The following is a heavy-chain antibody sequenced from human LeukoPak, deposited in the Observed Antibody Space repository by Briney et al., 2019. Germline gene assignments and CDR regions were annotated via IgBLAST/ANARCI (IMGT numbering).Heavy chain of an antibody. Sequence: ASVKVSCKASGYTFTGYYMHWVRQAPGQGLEWMGWNNPNSGGTNYAQKFQGRVTMTRDTSISTAYMELSRLRSDDTAVYYCARDFGSRENYMDVWGKGTTVTVSS. D-gene: IGHD2-2*01. CDR3: ARDFGSRENYMDV. CDR2: NNPNSGGT. J-gene: IGHJ6*03. V-gene: IGHV1-2*02. CDR1: GYTFTGYY.